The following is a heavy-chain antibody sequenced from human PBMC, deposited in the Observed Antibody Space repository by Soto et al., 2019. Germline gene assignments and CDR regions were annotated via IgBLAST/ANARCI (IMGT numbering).Heavy chain of an antibody. V-gene: IGHV3-23*01. CDR3: AKLRYFDAFDI. J-gene: IGHJ3*02. CDR1: GFTFSSYA. Sequence: GGSLRLSCAASGFTFSSYAMTWVRQAPGRGLEWVSGISGSGATTSYADSVKGRFTVSRDNSRNTLYLQMNSLRVEDTAVYHCAKLRYFDAFDIWGQGTMVTVSS. D-gene: IGHD3-9*01. CDR2: ISGSGATT.